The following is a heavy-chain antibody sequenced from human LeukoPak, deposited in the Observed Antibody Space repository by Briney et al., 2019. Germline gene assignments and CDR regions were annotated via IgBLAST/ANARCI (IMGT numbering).Heavy chain of an antibody. J-gene: IGHJ6*02. CDR3: AKDHSSAWYGMDV. Sequence: GGSLRLSCAASEFTFSSYSMNWVRQAPGKGLEWVSAISGNAGRTYYADSAKGRFTISRDHSNNTLCLQMNNLRAEDTAIYYCAKDHSSAWYGMDVWGQGTTVTVSS. CDR1: EFTFSSYS. D-gene: IGHD6-19*01. CDR2: ISGNAGRT. V-gene: IGHV3-23*01.